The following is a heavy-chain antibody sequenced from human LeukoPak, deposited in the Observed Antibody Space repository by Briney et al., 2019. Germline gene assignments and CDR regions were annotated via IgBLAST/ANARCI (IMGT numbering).Heavy chain of an antibody. CDR1: GFTFSSYA. CDR3: ARSAVERGFDY. V-gene: IGHV3-30*04. D-gene: IGHD1-1*01. J-gene: IGHJ4*02. CDR2: ISYDGSNK. Sequence: GRSLRLSCAASGFTFSSYAMHWVRQAPGKGLEWVAVISYDGSNKYYADSVKGRFTISRDNSKNTLYLQMNSLRAEDTAVYYCARSAVERGFDYWGQGTLVTVSS.